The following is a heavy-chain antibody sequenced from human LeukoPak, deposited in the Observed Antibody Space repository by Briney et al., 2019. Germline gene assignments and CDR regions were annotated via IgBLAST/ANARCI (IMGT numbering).Heavy chain of an antibody. CDR3: ATSTVVNQLDY. Sequence: GGPLRLSCAASGFTFSSKDMIGLPQAPGKGLEWVSVIYSGGSTYYADSVKGRFTISRHNTKNTLYLQMNSLRAEDTAVYYCATSTVVNQLDYWGQGNLVTVSS. CDR2: IYSGGST. V-gene: IGHV3-53*04. J-gene: IGHJ4*02. D-gene: IGHD4-23*01. CDR1: GFTFSSKD.